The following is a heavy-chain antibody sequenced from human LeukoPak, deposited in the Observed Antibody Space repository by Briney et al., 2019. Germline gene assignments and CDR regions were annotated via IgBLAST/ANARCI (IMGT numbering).Heavy chain of an antibody. D-gene: IGHD2-15*01. Sequence: SETLSLTCTVSGGSISSSSYYWGWIRQPPGKGLEWIGSIYYSGSTYYNPSLNSRVTISVDTSKNQFSLRLSSVTAADKAVYYCARDPIAVSGFDYWGQGTLVTVSS. J-gene: IGHJ4*02. CDR1: GGSISSSSYY. CDR3: ARDPIAVSGFDY. CDR2: IYYSGST. V-gene: IGHV4-39*07.